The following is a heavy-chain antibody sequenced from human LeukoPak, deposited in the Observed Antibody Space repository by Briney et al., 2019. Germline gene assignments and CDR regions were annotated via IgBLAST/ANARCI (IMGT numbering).Heavy chain of an antibody. CDR3: ARPRYGSGSLDS. J-gene: IGHJ4*02. D-gene: IGHD3-10*01. CDR2: INHSGST. Sequence: PSQTLSLTCAVYGGSFSGHYWTWIRQPPGKGLEWIGEINHSGSTTYNPSLNSRVTISVDTSKNQFSLRLSSVTAADTAVYYCARPRYGSGSLDSWGQGTLVTVSS. V-gene: IGHV4-34*01. CDR1: GGSFSGHY.